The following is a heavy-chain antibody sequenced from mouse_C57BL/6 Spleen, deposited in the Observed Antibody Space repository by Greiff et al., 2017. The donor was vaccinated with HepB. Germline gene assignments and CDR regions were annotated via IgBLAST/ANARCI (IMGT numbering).Heavy chain of an antibody. Sequence: QVTLKESGPGILQPSQTLSLTCSFSGFSLSTFGMGVGWIRQPSGKGLEWLAHIWWDDDKYYNPALKSRLTLSKDTSKNQVFLKIANVDTADTATYYCARISYYSNYDAMDYWGQGTSVTVSS. CDR1: GFSLSTFGMG. D-gene: IGHD2-5*01. CDR2: IWWDDDK. CDR3: ARISYYSNYDAMDY. V-gene: IGHV8-8*01. J-gene: IGHJ4*01.